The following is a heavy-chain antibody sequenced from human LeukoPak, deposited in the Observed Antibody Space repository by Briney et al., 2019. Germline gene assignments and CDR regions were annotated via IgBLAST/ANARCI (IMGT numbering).Heavy chain of an antibody. J-gene: IGHJ5*02. V-gene: IGHV4-59*01. CDR2: IYYSGST. CDR1: GGSISSYY. Sequence: PSETLSLTCTVSGGSISSYYWSWIRQPPGKGLEWIGYIYYSGSTNYNPSLKGRVTISVDTSKNQFSLKLSSVTAADTAVYYCASGRLWFGELAFDPWGQGTLVTVSS. CDR3: ASGRLWFGELAFDP. D-gene: IGHD3-10*01.